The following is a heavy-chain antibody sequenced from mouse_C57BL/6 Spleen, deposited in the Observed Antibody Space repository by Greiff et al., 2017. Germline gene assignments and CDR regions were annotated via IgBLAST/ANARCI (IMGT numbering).Heavy chain of an antibody. Sequence: QVQLKESGAELVKPGASVKLSCKASGYTFTEYTIHWVKQRSGQGLEFIWWFYPGSGSIKYNEKFKDNATLTADKSSSTVYMELSRLTSEDSAVYFCARHEDDYDGFAYWGQGTLVTVSA. CDR3: ARHEDDYDGFAY. CDR2: FYPGSGSI. J-gene: IGHJ3*01. V-gene: IGHV1-62-2*01. CDR1: GYTFTEYT. D-gene: IGHD2-4*01.